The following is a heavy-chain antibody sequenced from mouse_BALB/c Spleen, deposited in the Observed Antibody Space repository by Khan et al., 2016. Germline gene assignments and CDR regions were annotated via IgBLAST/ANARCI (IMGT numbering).Heavy chain of an antibody. J-gene: IGHJ2*01. CDR3: ATSTSGYWYYFDY. CDR1: GYSIPSHYS. D-gene: IGHD3-1*01. Sequence: EVQLQESGPDLVKPSQSLSLTCTVTGYSIPSHYSWHWIRHFPGNKLEWMGYIHYSGSTNYNPSLKSRISITRDTSKNQFFLQLNSVTTEDTATYYCATSTSGYWYYFDYWCQGTTLTVSS. CDR2: IHYSGST. V-gene: IGHV3-1*02.